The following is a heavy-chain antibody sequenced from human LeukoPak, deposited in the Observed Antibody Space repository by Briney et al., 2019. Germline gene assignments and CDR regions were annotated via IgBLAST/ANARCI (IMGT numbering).Heavy chain of an antibody. J-gene: IGHJ4*02. CDR1: GFTFTNHG. Sequence: PGGSLRLSCVASGFTFTNHGMHWVRQAPGKGLEWVASIWDDGSDKYSADSVRGRFTISRDNSKKTLYLQMNSLRAEDTAVYYCAKDAANILYYFDYWGQGALVTVSS. V-gene: IGHV3-30*02. D-gene: IGHD2-15*01. CDR2: IWDDGSDK. CDR3: AKDAANILYYFDY.